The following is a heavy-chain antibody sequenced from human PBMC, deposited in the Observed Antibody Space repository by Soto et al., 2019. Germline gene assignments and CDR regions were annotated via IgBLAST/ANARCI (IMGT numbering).Heavy chain of an antibody. Sequence: QVQLVESGGGVVQPGRSLRLSCAASGFTFSSYAMHWVRQAPGKGLEWVAVISYDGSNKYYADSVKGRFTISRDNSKNTLYLQMNSLRAEDTAVYYCAREWYGSGNTLWGQGTLVTVSS. V-gene: IGHV3-30-3*01. CDR1: GFTFSSYA. CDR2: ISYDGSNK. J-gene: IGHJ4*02. D-gene: IGHD6-25*01. CDR3: AREWYGSGNTL.